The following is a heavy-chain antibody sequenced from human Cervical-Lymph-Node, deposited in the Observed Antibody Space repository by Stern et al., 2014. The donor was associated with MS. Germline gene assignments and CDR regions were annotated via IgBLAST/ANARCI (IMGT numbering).Heavy chain of an antibody. CDR2: ISAFNGNT. CDR1: GYTFTKFG. D-gene: IGHD4-17*01. J-gene: IGHJ4*02. V-gene: IGHV1-18*01. Sequence: VQLVESGAEVKTPGASVKISCTASGYTFTKFGISWVRQAPGQGLEWMGWISAFNGNTNYEQKFQDRVTCTTDTSTSTAYMELRSLRSDDTAVYYCARGMTTISMGNYWGQGTLLTVSS. CDR3: ARGMTTISMGNY.